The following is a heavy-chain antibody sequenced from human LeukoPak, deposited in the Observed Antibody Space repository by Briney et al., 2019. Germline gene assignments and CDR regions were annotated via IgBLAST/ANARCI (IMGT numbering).Heavy chain of an antibody. V-gene: IGHV3-23*01. CDR2: ISGSGGST. D-gene: IGHD3-10*01. CDR3: AKTRYYYGSGSAFDY. J-gene: IGHJ4*02. CDR1: GFTFSSYA. Sequence: GGSLRLSCAASGFTFSSYAMSWVRQAPGKGLEWVSAISGSGGSTYYADSVKGRFTISRDNSKNTLYLQMSSLRAEDTAVYYCAKTRYYYGSGSAFDYWGQGTLVTVSS.